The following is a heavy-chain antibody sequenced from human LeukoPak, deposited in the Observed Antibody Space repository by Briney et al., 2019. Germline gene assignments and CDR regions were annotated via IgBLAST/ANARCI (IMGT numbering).Heavy chain of an antibody. CDR1: GFTFYRYS. J-gene: IGHJ3*02. D-gene: IGHD2-2*01. CDR2: ITGRSSYI. CDR3: ARDYNYCSSDRCYDAFDI. V-gene: IGHV3-21*01. Sequence: GGSLRLSCATTGFTFYRYSLIWVRQAPGKGLEWVASITGRSSYIYYADSVKGRFTISRDNAKNSLYLQMSDLRAEDTSVYYCARDYNYCSSDRCYDAFDIWGQGTMVTVSS.